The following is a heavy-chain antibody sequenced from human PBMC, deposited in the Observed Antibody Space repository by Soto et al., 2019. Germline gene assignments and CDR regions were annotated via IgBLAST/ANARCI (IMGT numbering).Heavy chain of an antibody. CDR1: GGSISDISYC. CDR2: MFYSGAT. D-gene: IGHD2-15*01. J-gene: IGHJ5*02. V-gene: IGHV4-39*01. CDR3: ARHKSGSDWLDP. Sequence: SETLSLACTVSGGSISDISYCWGWIRQPPGKGLQWIGCMFYSGATYYNPSLKNRVTLSVDTSNNEFSLKLVSVTAPDTAVYYCARHKSGSDWLDPWGQGTLVTVSS.